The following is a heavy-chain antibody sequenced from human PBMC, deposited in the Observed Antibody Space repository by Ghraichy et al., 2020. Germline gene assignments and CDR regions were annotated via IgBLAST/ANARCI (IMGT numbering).Heavy chain of an antibody. D-gene: IGHD6-13*01. CDR1: GFTFSSYE. CDR3: ARDRSRSFDI. V-gene: IGHV3-48*03. J-gene: IGHJ3*02. CDR2: ITTGGSTI. Sequence: GESLNISCAASGFTFSSYEMNWVRQAPGRGLEWVSYITTGGSTIYYADSVKGRFTVSRDNAKNSLYLQMNSLRAEDTAVYYCARDRSRSFDIWGQGTMVTVSS.